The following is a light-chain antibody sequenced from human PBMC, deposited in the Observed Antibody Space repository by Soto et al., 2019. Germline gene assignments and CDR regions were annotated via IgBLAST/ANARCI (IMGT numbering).Light chain of an antibody. CDR2: DAS. Sequence: DIQMTQSPSSLSASVGDRVTMTCRASQGISTYLVWYQQRQGRAPKLLIYDASSLLSGVPSRFSGSGSGTDFTLTISSLQPEDFATYYCQQRYRTPYTFGQGTKLETK. CDR3: QQRYRTPYT. CDR1: QGISTY. J-gene: IGKJ2*01. V-gene: IGKV1-39*01.